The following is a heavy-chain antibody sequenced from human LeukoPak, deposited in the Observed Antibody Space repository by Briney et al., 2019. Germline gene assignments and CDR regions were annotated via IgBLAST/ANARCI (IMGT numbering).Heavy chain of an antibody. CDR3: ARGPDYGLFDY. CDR1: GGSISSYY. V-gene: IGHV4-59*01. J-gene: IGHJ4*02. CDR2: IYYSGST. Sequence: PSETLSLTCTVSGGSISSYYWSWIRQPPGKGLEWIGYIYYSGSTNYNPSLKSRVTISVDTSKNQFSLKLSSVTAADTAVYYCARGPDYGLFDYWGQGTLVTVSS. D-gene: IGHD4-17*01.